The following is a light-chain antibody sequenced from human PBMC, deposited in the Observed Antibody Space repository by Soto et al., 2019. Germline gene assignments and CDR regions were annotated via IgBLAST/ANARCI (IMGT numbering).Light chain of an antibody. CDR1: QSISNF. Sequence: VLTQSPATLSLSPGERATLSCRASQSISNFLAWYQQKPGQAPRLLIYDASKRATDIPDRFIGSGSGTDFNLTISRLEPEDFAVYYCQQYVSSGTFGQGTKVDIK. CDR2: DAS. CDR3: QQYVSSGT. V-gene: IGKV3-20*01. J-gene: IGKJ1*01.